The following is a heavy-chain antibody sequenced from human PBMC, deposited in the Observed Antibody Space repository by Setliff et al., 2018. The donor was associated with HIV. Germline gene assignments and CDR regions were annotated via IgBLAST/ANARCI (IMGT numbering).Heavy chain of an antibody. D-gene: IGHD1-26*01. V-gene: IGHV3-7*03. CDR2: IKQDGGEK. CDR3: ARLAHPRYSGNYYGTSAGTFDY. CDR1: GFTFSDYA. J-gene: IGHJ4*02. Sequence: GGSLRLSCTASGFTFSDYAMSWVRQAPGKGLEWVANIKQDGGEKYYLDSVKGRFTISRDNAKNSLYLQMNSLRADDTAVYFCARLAHPRYSGNYYGTSAGTFDYWGQGTLVTVSS.